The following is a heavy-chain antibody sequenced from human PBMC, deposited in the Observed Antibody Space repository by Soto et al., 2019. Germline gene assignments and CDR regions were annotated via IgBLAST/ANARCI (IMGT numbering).Heavy chain of an antibody. CDR3: GKGRGGYYHGTV. V-gene: IGHV3-33*06. J-gene: IGHJ4*02. Sequence: QVQLVESGGGLVQPGRSLRLSCAASGFIISNYGMHWVRQAPGKGLEWVSVIRYDGSQTLYADSVKGRFTISRDTSKNLLYLRMNSLRAEDTAVYYWGKGRGGYYHGTVWGQGTLVTVSS. CDR1: GFIISNYG. CDR2: IRYDGSQT. D-gene: IGHD5-12*01.